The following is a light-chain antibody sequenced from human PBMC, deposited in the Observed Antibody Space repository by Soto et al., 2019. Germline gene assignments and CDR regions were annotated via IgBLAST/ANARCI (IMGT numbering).Light chain of an antibody. CDR3: ASWEDSLNGGV. V-gene: IGLV1-44*01. J-gene: IGLJ3*02. CDR2: SDG. CDR1: SSNVGSNT. Sequence: QSVLTQPPSASGTPGQRVTISCSGSSSNVGSNTVSWYQQLPGTAPKVLIYSDGQRPSGVPDRFSGSRSGSSASLAISGLQSGDEGDYYCASWEDSLNGGVIGGGTKLTVL.